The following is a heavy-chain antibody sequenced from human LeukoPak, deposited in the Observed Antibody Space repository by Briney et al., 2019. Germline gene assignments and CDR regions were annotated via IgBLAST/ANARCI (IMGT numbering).Heavy chain of an antibody. CDR2: ISAGCTI. J-gene: IGHJ4*02. CDR1: GFNFGIYS. Sequence: PGGSLRLSCAASGFNFGIYSLNWVRQAPGKGLEWLSYISAGCTIYYADSVKGRFTISRDNANNLLYLQMNSLRAEDTAVYYRARDLFGTYDSDYWGQGILVTVSS. CDR3: ARDLFGTYDSDY. D-gene: IGHD5-12*01. V-gene: IGHV3-48*01.